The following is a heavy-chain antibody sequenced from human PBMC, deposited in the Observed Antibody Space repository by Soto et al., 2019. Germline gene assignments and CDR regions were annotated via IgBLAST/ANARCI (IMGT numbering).Heavy chain of an antibody. D-gene: IGHD1-7*01. CDR1: GGSISSSDYY. CDR3: ARGGGYNWNYDY. Sequence: QVQLQESGPGLVKPSQTLSLTCTVSGGSISSSDYYWSWIRQPPGKGLEWIGYIYYSGSTYYNPSLKSRVTISVDTSKNQFSRKLSSVTAADTAVYYCARGGGYNWNYDYWGQGTLVTVSS. V-gene: IGHV4-30-4*01. J-gene: IGHJ4*02. CDR2: IYYSGST.